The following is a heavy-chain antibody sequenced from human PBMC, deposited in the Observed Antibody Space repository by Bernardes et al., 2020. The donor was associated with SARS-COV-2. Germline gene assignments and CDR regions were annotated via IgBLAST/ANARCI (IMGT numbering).Heavy chain of an antibody. J-gene: IGHJ3*02. V-gene: IGHV4-59*01. CDR3: ARLAFYDSSGYFVGAFDI. Sequence: SETLSLTCTVSGGSISSYYWSWIRQPPGKGLEWIGYIYYSGSTNYNPSLKSRVTISVDTSKNQFSLKLSSVTAADTAVYYCARLAFYDSSGYFVGAFDIWGQGTMVTVSS. CDR2: IYYSGST. D-gene: IGHD3-22*01. CDR1: GGSISSYY.